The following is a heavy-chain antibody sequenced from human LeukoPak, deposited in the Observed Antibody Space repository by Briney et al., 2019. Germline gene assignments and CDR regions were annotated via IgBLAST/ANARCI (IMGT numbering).Heavy chain of an antibody. Sequence: GASVKVSCKVSGYTLTELSMHWVRQAPGKGLEWMGGFDPEDGETIYAQKFQGRVTMTEDTSTDTAYMELSSLRSEDTAVYYCATDNRLDRRYYYYGMDVWRQGTTVTVSS. V-gene: IGHV1-24*01. CDR3: ATDNRLDRRYYYYGMDV. J-gene: IGHJ6*01. CDR2: FDPEDGET. D-gene: IGHD1-14*01. CDR1: GYTLTELS.